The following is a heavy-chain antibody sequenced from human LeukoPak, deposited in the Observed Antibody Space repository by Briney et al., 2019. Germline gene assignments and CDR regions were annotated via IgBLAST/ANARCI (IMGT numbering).Heavy chain of an antibody. J-gene: IGHJ4*02. D-gene: IGHD4-23*01. Sequence: GGSLRLSCEASGFVFSDYTMNWVRQIPGKGLEWISSITSRSSTSSPPNTIYYADSVEGRFTISRDNAKNSLYLQMNSMRDEDMAVYFCVRMAEAAVVTPWAHFDYWGQGTLVTVSS. V-gene: IGHV3-48*02. CDR2: ITSRSSTSSPPNTI. CDR3: VRMAEAAVVTPWAHFDY. CDR1: GFVFSDYT.